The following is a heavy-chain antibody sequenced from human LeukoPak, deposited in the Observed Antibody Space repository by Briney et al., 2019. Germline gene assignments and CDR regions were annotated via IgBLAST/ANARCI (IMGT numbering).Heavy chain of an antibody. D-gene: IGHD6-19*01. CDR3: AKEGQWLVLGHWFDP. CDR1: GFTFSSYA. Sequence: GGSLRLSCAASGFTFSSYAMSWVRQAPGKGLEWVSGISWNSGSIGYADSVKGRFTISRDNAKNSLYLQMNSLRAEDTALYYCAKEGQWLVLGHWFDPWGQGTLVTVSS. V-gene: IGHV3-9*01. J-gene: IGHJ5*02. CDR2: ISWNSGSI.